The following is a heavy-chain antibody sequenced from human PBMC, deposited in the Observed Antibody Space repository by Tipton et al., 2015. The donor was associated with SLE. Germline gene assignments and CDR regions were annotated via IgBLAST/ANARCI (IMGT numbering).Heavy chain of an antibody. CDR3: ARRRAATGLFSERGWFDP. V-gene: IGHV4-4*09. CDR2: IYTSGSS. Sequence: TLSLTCTVSGASISRYSWSWIRQPPGKGLEWIGYIYTSGSSSYSPSLKSRVTISVDTSKSHFSLRLSSVTAADTAVCYCARRRAATGLFSERGWFDPWGQGALVTVSS. J-gene: IGHJ5*02. CDR1: GASISRYS. D-gene: IGHD6-25*01.